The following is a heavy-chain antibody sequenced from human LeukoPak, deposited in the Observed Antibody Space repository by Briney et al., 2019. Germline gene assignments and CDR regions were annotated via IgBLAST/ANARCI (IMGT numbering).Heavy chain of an antibody. J-gene: IGHJ6*03. V-gene: IGHV3-74*01. Sequence: PGGSLRLSCAASGFTFSDYWMHWVRQAPGKGLVWVSRISSDGSRVTYADSVKGRFTISRDNAKKSVYLQMYSLRAEDTAVYYCARAYSERYGLGYYYMDVWGKGTTVTISS. CDR3: ARAYSERYGLGYYYMDV. D-gene: IGHD1-26*01. CDR2: ISSDGSRV. CDR1: GFTFSDYW.